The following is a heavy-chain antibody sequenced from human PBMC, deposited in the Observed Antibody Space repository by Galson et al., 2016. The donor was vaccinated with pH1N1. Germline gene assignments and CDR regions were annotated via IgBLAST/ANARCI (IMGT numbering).Heavy chain of an antibody. V-gene: IGHV1-8*01. CDR3: AIMYCGGDCPPGYFDL. CDR1: GYTFTNFD. Sequence: SVKVSCKASGYTFTNFDINWVRQATGQGLEWMGWMNPNSGNTGYAQKFQGRVTMTRNTSMRTAYMELSSLRSEDTAIYYGAIMYCGGDCPPGYFDLWGRGTLVTVSS. J-gene: IGHJ2*01. D-gene: IGHD2-21*02. CDR2: MNPNSGNT.